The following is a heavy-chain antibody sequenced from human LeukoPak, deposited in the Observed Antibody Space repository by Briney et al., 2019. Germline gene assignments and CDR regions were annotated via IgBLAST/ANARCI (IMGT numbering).Heavy chain of an antibody. CDR3: ARGALYDFWSGYCMDG. CDR2: IYSGGSK. CDR1: GFTVSSNY. V-gene: IGHV3-53*01. D-gene: IGHD3-3*01. Sequence: TGGSLRLSCAASGFTVSSNYMSWVRQAPGKGLEWVAVIYSGGSKSYTASVKARFPISRENSKNTLNLQMNSRRPEDTAVFYWARGALYDFWSGYCMDGWGKGTTVTVSA. J-gene: IGHJ6*04.